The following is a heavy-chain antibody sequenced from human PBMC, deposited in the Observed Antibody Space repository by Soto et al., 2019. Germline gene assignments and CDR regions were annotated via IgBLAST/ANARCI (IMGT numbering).Heavy chain of an antibody. Sequence: EVQLLESGGGLVQPGGSLRLSCAASGFTFSSYAMSWVRQAPGKGLEWVSAISGSGGSTYYADSVKGRFTISRDNSKNTLYLQMNSLRAEDTAVYYCAKANGGDAGDTAMVDYWGQGTLVTVSS. V-gene: IGHV3-23*01. CDR2: ISGSGGST. J-gene: IGHJ4*02. CDR1: GFTFSSYA. CDR3: AKANGGDAGDTAMVDY. D-gene: IGHD5-18*01.